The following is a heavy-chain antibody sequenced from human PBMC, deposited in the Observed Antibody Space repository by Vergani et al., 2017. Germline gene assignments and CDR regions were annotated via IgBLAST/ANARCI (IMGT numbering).Heavy chain of an antibody. CDR3: ASGGFDILTGSAQVGYYYYGMDV. V-gene: IGHV1-69*01. CDR2: IIPIFGTA. CDR1: GGTFSSYA. D-gene: IGHD3-9*01. J-gene: IGHJ6*02. Sequence: QVQLVQSGAEVKKPGSSVKVSCKASGGTFSSYAISWVRQAPGQGLEWMGGIIPIFGTANYAQKFQGRVTITADESTSTAYMELSSLRSEDTAVYYCASGGFDILTGSAQVGYYYYGMDVWGQGTTVTVSS.